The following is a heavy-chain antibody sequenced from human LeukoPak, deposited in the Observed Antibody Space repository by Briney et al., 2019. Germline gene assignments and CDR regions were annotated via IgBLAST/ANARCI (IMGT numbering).Heavy chain of an antibody. CDR1: GFTVSSNY. CDR2: IYSGGST. Sequence: PGGSLRLSCAASGFTVSSNYMSWVRQAPGKGLEWVSVIYSGGSTYYADAVTGRFTISRDNSKNTLYLQMNSLRAEDTAVYYCASRKPQFWSGPNYYYYYYMDVWGKGTTVTVSS. V-gene: IGHV3-53*01. J-gene: IGHJ6*03. D-gene: IGHD3-3*01. CDR3: ASRKPQFWSGPNYYYYYYMDV.